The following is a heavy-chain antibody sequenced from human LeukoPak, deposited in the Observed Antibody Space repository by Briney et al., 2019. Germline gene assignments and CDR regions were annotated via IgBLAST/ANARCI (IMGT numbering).Heavy chain of an antibody. V-gene: IGHV1-69*06. CDR3: ARERVPEYYYDSSGHFDY. D-gene: IGHD3-22*01. Sequence: ASVKVSCKASGGTFSSYAISWVRQAPGQGLEWMGGIIPIFGTANYAQKFQGRVTITADKSTSTAYMELSSLRSEDTAVYYCARERVPEYYYDSSGHFDYWGQGTLVTVSS. CDR2: IIPIFGTA. J-gene: IGHJ4*02. CDR1: GGTFSSYA.